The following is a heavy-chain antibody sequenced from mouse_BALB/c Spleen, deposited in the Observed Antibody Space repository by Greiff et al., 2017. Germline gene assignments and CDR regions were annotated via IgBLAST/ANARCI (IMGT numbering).Heavy chain of an antibody. CDR2: ISDGGSYT. CDR1: GFTFSDYY. CDR3: ARGDRPHGYFDV. Sequence: EVKLMESGGGLVKPGGSLKLSCAASGFTFSDYYMYWVRQTPEKRLEWVATISDGGSYTYYPDSVKGRFTISRDNAKNNLYLQMSSLKSEDTAMYYCARGDRPHGYFDVWGAGTTVTVSS. D-gene: IGHD6-1*01. V-gene: IGHV5-4*02. J-gene: IGHJ1*01.